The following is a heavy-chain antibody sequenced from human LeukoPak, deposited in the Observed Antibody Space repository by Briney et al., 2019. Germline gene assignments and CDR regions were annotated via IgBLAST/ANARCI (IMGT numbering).Heavy chain of an antibody. V-gene: IGHV3-48*04. CDR2: ISRSSSTI. D-gene: IGHD3-10*01. CDR3: ARDGGATMVRGVATYDS. J-gene: IGHJ4*02. CDR1: GFTFSRYS. Sequence: GGSPRLSCAASGFTFSRYSMNWVRQAPGKGLEWVSYISRSSSTIHYADSVKGRFTISRDNAKSSLFLQMNSLRAEDTAVYYCARDGGATMVRGVATYDSWGQGTLVTVSS.